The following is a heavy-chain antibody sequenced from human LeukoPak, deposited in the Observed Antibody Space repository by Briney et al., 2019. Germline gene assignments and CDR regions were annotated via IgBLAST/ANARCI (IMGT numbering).Heavy chain of an antibody. CDR3: AGSGGRYSPHDAFDI. V-gene: IGHV4-59*01. J-gene: IGHJ3*02. CDR1: GGSISSYY. Sequence: PSETLSLTCTVSGGSISSYYWSWIRQPPGKGLEWIGYIYYSGSTNYNPSLKSRVIISVDTSKNQFSLKLSSVTAADTAVYYCAGSGGRYSPHDAFDIWGQGTMVTVSS. D-gene: IGHD3-9*01. CDR2: IYYSGST.